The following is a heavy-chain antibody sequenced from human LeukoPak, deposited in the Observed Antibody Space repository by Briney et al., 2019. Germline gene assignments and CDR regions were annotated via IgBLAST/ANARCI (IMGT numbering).Heavy chain of an antibody. V-gene: IGHV4-34*01. CDR3: ARGRVGQGDWYLRGAFDI. J-gene: IGHJ3*02. CDR1: GGSFSGYY. CDR2: INHSGST. D-gene: IGHD2-21*02. Sequence: SETLSLTCAVYGGSFSGYYWSWIRQPPGKGLEWIGEINHSGSTNYNPSLKSRVTISVDTSKNQLSLKLSSVTAADTAVYYCARGRVGQGDWYLRGAFDIWGQGTMVTVSS.